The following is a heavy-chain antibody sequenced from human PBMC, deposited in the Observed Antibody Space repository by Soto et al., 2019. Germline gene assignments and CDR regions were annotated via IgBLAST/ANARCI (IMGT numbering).Heavy chain of an antibody. D-gene: IGHD4-4*01. V-gene: IGHV3-23*01. CDR1: GLTFSNYS. Sequence: GGSLRRSCAASGLTFSNYSISWVRQAPGKGLEWVSSISGSGGTTYHADSVKGRFTISRDNSKNELYLQMDSVRAEDTAVYFCSFATTTLTQEWFDHLCQGTLFTLSS. CDR2: ISGSGGTT. CDR3: SFATTTLTQEWFDH. J-gene: IGHJ5*02.